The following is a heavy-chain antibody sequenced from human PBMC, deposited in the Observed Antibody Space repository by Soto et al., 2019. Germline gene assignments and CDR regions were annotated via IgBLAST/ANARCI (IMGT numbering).Heavy chain of an antibody. CDR1: GFTFSDYA. J-gene: IGHJ4*02. CDR3: VLEVRAKSFDH. V-gene: IGHV3-23*01. CDR2: IISSGGST. Sequence: GGSLRLSCAVSGFTFSDYAMRWVRQAPGKGLEWVSSIISSGGSTYYADSVKGRFTISRDNSKNTLYLQMNSLRAEDTAIYYCVLEVRAKSFDHWGQGTLVTVS.